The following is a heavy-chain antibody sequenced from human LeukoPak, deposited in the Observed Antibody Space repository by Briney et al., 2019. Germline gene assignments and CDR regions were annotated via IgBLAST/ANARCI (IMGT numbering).Heavy chain of an antibody. Sequence: SETLSLTCAVYGGSFSGYSWSWIRQPSGKGLEWIGEINHSGTTNYNPSLKSRVTISLDTSKNQFSLKLSSVTAADTAVYYCARDRPVAGAKWFDPWGQGALVTVSS. J-gene: IGHJ5*02. CDR2: INHSGTT. CDR3: ARDRPVAGAKWFDP. CDR1: GGSFSGYS. D-gene: IGHD6-13*01. V-gene: IGHV4-34*01.